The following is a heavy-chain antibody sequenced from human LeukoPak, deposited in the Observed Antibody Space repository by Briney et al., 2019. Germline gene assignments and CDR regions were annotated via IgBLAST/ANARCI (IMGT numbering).Heavy chain of an antibody. Sequence: SETLSPTCTVSGGSISSYYWSWIRQPAGRGLEWIGRIYTSGSTNYNPSLKSQVTMSVDTSKNQFSLKLSSVTAADTAVYYCASTPYCTNGICYTKNWFDTWGQGTLVTVSS. D-gene: IGHD2-8*01. J-gene: IGHJ5*02. CDR2: IYTSGST. CDR3: ASTPYCTNGICYTKNWFDT. V-gene: IGHV4-4*07. CDR1: GGSISSYY.